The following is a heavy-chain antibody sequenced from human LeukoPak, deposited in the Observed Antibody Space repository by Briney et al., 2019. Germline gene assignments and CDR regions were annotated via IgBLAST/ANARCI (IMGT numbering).Heavy chain of an antibody. Sequence: GGSLRLSCAASGFTFSSYAMHWVRQAPGKGLEWVAVISYDGSNKYYADSVKGRFTISRDNSKNTLYLQMNSLRAEDTAVYYCVKDRRAGDFWSGYYFDYWGQGTLVTVSS. CDR3: VKDRRAGDFWSGYYFDY. CDR1: GFTFSSYA. CDR2: ISYDGSNK. V-gene: IGHV3-30-3*01. D-gene: IGHD3-3*01. J-gene: IGHJ4*02.